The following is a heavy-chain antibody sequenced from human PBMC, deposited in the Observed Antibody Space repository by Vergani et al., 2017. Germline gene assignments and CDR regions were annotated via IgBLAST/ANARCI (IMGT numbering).Heavy chain of an antibody. V-gene: IGHV1-69*04. D-gene: IGHD6-6*01. CDR2: IIPILGIA. CDR3: ARHDIYSSSSDYYGMDV. J-gene: IGHJ6*02. Sequence: QVQLVQSGAEVKKPGSSVKVSCKASGGTFSSYAISWVRQAPGQGLEWMGRIIPILGIANYAQKFQGRVTITADISTSTAYMELSSLRSEDTAVYYCARHDIYSSSSDYYGMDVWGQGTTVTVSS. CDR1: GGTFSSYA.